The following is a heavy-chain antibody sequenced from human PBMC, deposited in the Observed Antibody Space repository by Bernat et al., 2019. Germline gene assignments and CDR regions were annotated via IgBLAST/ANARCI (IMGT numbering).Heavy chain of an antibody. CDR1: GGSISSGGYY. V-gene: IGHV4-31*03. CDR2: IYYSGST. CDR3: ERDLAAAGADIARRYRGGFDP. D-gene: IGHD6-13*01. J-gene: IGHJ5*02. Sequence: QVQLQESGPGLVKPSQTLSLTCTVSGGSISSGGYYWSWIRQHPGKGLEWIGYIYYSGSTYYNPSLKSRVTISVDTSKNQFSLKLSSVTAADTDVYYCERDLAAAGADIARRYRGGFDPWGQGTLVTVSS.